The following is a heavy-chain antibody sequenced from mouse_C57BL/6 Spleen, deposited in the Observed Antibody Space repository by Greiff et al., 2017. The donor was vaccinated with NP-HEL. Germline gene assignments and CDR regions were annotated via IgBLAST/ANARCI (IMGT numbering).Heavy chain of an antibody. D-gene: IGHD2-3*01. Sequence: VQLQQSGPELVKPGASVKISCKASGYAFSSSWMNWVKQRPGKGLEWIGRIYPGDGDTNYNGKFKGKATLTADKSSSTAYMQLSSLTSEDSAVYFCARDDGYYVAYWGQGTTLTVSS. V-gene: IGHV1-82*01. CDR2: IYPGDGDT. CDR1: GYAFSSSW. CDR3: ARDDGYYVAY. J-gene: IGHJ2*01.